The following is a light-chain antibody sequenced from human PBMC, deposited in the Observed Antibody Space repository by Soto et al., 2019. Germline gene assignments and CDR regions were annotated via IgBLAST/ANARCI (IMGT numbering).Light chain of an antibody. V-gene: IGKV3-15*01. Sequence: EIVMTQSPATLSVSPGERATLSCRSSQSVSSNLAWYQQKPGQAPRLLIYGASTRATGIPARFSGSGSGTGFTLTISSLQSEDFAVYYCQQYNNWPPWTFGQGTKVGIK. CDR2: GAS. CDR1: QSVSSN. J-gene: IGKJ1*01. CDR3: QQYNNWPPWT.